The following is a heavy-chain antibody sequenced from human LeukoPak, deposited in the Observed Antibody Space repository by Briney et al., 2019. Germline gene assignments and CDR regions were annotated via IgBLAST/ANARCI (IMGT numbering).Heavy chain of an antibody. Sequence: SETLSLTCTVSGGSISSSRYYWGWIRQPPGKGLEWIGSIYYSGSTYYNPSLKSRVTISVDTSKNQFSLKLSSVTPADTAVYYCARRIAAAGTYYFDYWGQGTLVTVSS. D-gene: IGHD6-13*01. CDR3: ARRIAAAGTYYFDY. CDR2: IYYSGST. CDR1: GGSISSSRYY. J-gene: IGHJ4*02. V-gene: IGHV4-39*01.